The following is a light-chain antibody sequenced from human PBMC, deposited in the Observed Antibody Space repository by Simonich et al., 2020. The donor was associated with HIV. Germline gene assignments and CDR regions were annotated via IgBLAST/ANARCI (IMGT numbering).Light chain of an antibody. CDR3: QQMKT. V-gene: IGKV3-11*01. CDR2: DVS. CDR1: QSVISH. J-gene: IGKJ1*01. Sequence: EIVLTQSPATLSLSPGEKATLSCRASQSVISHLAWYQQKPGQATRPLIHDVSNRATGFPARFSGSGSGTDFTLTISSLESEDFAVYYCQQMKTFGQGTKVEIK.